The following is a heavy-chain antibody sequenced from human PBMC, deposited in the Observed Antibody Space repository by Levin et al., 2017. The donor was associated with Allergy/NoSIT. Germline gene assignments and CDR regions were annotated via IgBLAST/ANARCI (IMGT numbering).Heavy chain of an antibody. V-gene: IGHV6-1*01. CDR3: ARGDLRVVRGVIAPRRTYYFDY. CDR2: TYYRSKWYN. D-gene: IGHD3-10*01. Sequence: SETLSLTCAISGDSVSSNSAAWNWIRQSPSRGLEWLGRTYYRSKWYNDYAVSVKSRITINPDTSKNQFSLQLNSVTPEDTAVYYCARGDLRVVRGVIAPRRTYYFDYWGQGTLVTVSS. CDR1: GDSVSSNSAA. J-gene: IGHJ4*02.